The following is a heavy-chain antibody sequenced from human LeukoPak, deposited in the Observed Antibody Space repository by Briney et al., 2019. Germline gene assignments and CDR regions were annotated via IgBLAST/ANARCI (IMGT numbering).Heavy chain of an antibody. Sequence: GGSLRLSCAASGFTFSSYAMHWVRQAPGKGLEWVAVISYDGRNTYYAGSVQGRFTISRDNAKNTLHVQMNSLRAEDTAVYYCARDLHYYDSSGYWDDAFDIWGQGTMVTVSS. CDR1: GFTFSSYA. CDR3: ARDLHYYDSSGYWDDAFDI. CDR2: ISYDGRNT. V-gene: IGHV3-30*04. J-gene: IGHJ3*02. D-gene: IGHD3-22*01.